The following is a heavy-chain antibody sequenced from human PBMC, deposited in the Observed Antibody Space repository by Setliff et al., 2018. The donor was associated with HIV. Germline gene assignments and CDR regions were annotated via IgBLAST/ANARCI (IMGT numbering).Heavy chain of an antibody. V-gene: IGHV3-48*01. J-gene: IGHJ6*03. CDR1: GVTFRSYS. D-gene: IGHD5-18*01. CDR3: AKEGDSAVAYYYYYMDV. CDR2: ISNSGTTK. Sequence: PGGSLRLSCAASGVTFRSYSLTWVRQAPGKGLEWVSYISNSGTTKYYAGSMKGRFTISRDNLKNSLYLQRDSLRADDTAVYYCAKEGDSAVAYYYYYMDVWGTGPAVTVSS.